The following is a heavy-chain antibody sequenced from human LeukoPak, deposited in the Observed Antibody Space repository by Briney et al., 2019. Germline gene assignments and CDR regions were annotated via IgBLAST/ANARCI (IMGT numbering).Heavy chain of an antibody. CDR3: ARGPSSDSRGLDYFDY. D-gene: IGHD3-22*01. CDR2: INPKSGCT. V-gene: IGHV1-2*02. CDR1: AYSITAYY. Sequence: ASVKVSCKASAYSITAYYMYWVRQAPGQGLEWMGLINPKSGCTNYAQKFQDRVTMTRDTSINTAYMDLSRLTSDDTAMYYCARGPSSDSRGLDYFDYWGQGTLVTVSS. J-gene: IGHJ4*02.